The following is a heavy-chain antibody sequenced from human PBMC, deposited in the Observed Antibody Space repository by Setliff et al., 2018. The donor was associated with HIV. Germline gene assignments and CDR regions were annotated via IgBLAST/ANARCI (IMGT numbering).Heavy chain of an antibody. V-gene: IGHV4-34*01. CDR2: INHSEST. CDR3: ARLRFSSSWYVGPDL. J-gene: IGHJ5*02. CDR1: GESFSDYY. Sequence: SETLSLTCAVYGESFSDYYWSWIRQPPGKGLEWIGEINHSESTNYNPSLKSRVTVSVDTSKKQFSLRLSSVSAADTAVYYCARLRFSSSWYVGPDLWGQGFQVTVSS. D-gene: IGHD6-13*01.